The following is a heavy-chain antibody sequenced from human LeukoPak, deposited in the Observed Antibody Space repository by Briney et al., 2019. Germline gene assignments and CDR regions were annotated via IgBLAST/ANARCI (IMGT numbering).Heavy chain of an antibody. CDR2: IIPILGIA. CDR1: GGTFSSYT. V-gene: IGHV1-69*04. Sequence: GASVKVSCKASGGTFSSYTISWVRQAPGQGLEWMGRIIPILGIANYAQKFQGRVTITADKSTSTAYMELSSLKSEDTAVYFCATDSHDSSGYFSIDYWGQGTLVTVSS. D-gene: IGHD3-22*01. J-gene: IGHJ4*02. CDR3: ATDSHDSSGYFSIDY.